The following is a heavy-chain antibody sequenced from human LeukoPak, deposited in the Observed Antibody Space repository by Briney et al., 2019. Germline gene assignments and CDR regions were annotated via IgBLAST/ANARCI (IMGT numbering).Heavy chain of an antibody. Sequence: WASVKVSCEASGYTFTGYYMHWVRQAPGQGLEWMGWINPNSGGTNYAQKFQGRVTMTRDTSISTAYMELSRLRSDDTAVYYCARDWGYGGNSVYYYYYYMDVWGKGTTVTISS. D-gene: IGHD4-23*01. CDR1: GYTFTGYY. CDR2: INPNSGGT. J-gene: IGHJ6*03. CDR3: ARDWGYGGNSVYYYYYYMDV. V-gene: IGHV1-2*02.